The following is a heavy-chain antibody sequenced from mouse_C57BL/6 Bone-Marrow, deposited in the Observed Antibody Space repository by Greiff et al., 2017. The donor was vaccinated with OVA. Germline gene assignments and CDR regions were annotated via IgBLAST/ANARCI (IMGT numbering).Heavy chain of an antibody. CDR1: GFNIKNTY. CDR2: IDPANGNT. V-gene: IGHV14-3*01. Sequence: VQLQQSVAELVRPGASVKLSCTASGFNIKNTYMHWVKQRPEQGLEWIGRIDPANGNTKYAPKFQGTATITADPYSNPAYLPLSSLTSEDTAIYYCARSFYYYGSSPAFDVWGTGTTVTVSS. D-gene: IGHD1-1*01. J-gene: IGHJ1*03. CDR3: ARSFYYYGSSPAFDV.